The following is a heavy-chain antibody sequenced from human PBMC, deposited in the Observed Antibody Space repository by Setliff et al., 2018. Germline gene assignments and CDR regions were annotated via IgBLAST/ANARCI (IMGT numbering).Heavy chain of an antibody. V-gene: IGHV1-46*01. J-gene: IGHJ6*02. CDR3: ARECYSSSWYGDYYYYYGMDV. D-gene: IGHD6-13*01. Sequence: GASVKVSCKASGHAFTSYFMQWVRQAPGQGLEWMGMINPSGGYTIYAQKFRGRVTMTRDTSTSTVYLELSSLRSEDTAVYYCARECYSSSWYGDYYYYYGMDVWGQGTTVTV. CDR2: INPSGGYT. CDR1: GHAFTSYF.